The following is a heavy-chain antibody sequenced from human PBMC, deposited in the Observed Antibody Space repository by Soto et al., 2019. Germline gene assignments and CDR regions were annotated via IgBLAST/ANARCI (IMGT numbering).Heavy chain of an antibody. CDR2: ISAYNGNT. Sequence: ASVKVSCKASGYTFTSYGISWVRQAPGQGLEWMGWISAYNGNTNYAQKLQGRVTMTTDTSTSTAYMELRSLRSDDTDVYSCARDPAWKLATIHFDYWGQGTLVTVSS. J-gene: IGHJ4*02. V-gene: IGHV1-18*01. D-gene: IGHD5-12*01. CDR1: GYTFTSYG. CDR3: ARDPAWKLATIHFDY.